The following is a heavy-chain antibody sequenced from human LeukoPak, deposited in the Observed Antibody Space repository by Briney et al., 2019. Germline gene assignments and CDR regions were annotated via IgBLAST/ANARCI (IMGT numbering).Heavy chain of an antibody. J-gene: IGHJ4*01. D-gene: IGHD6-19*01. CDR1: GGSISSGRYY. Sequence: PSETLSLTCTVSGGSISSGRYYWSWIRQPAGKGLEWIGRIYTSGSTNYNPSLKSRVTISVDTSKNQFSLKLSSVTAADTAVYYCARAPGIAVAGKVFDYWGHGTLVTVSS. CDR3: ARAPGIAVAGKVFDY. CDR2: IYTSGST. V-gene: IGHV4-61*02.